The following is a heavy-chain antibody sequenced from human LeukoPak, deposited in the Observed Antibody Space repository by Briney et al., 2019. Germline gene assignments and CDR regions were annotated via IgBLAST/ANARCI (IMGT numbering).Heavy chain of an antibody. CDR3: ARVGPSVGGDY. J-gene: IGHJ4*02. CDR1: GGSFSGYY. V-gene: IGHV4-34*01. Sequence: SETLSLTCAVYGGSFSGYYWSWIRQPPGKGVEWIGEINHSGSTNYNPSLKSRVTISVDTSKNQFSLKLSSVTAADTAVYYCARVGPSVGGDYWGQGTLVTVSS. CDR2: INHSGST.